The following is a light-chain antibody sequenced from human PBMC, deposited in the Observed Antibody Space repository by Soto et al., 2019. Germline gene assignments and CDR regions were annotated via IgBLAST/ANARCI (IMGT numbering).Light chain of an antibody. J-gene: IGKJ1*01. CDR2: GAS. Sequence: VVLTQSPATLSLSPGERATLSCRASRHVYINALGWYQQKPGRTPTLLIYGASTRATDVPDRFSATGSGRDLSLARSIGEPEDSGDYYWQQYGASSCTLGHWT. V-gene: IGKV3-20*01. CDR3: QQYGASSCT. CDR1: RHVYINA.